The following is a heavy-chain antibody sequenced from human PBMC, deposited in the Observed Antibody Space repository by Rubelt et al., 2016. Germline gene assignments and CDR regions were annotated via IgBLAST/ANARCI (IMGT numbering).Heavy chain of an antibody. CDR3: ARGNGWYDNNWFDP. J-gene: IGHJ5*02. CDR2: INHSGST. CDR1: GGSFSGYY. D-gene: IGHD6-19*01. V-gene: IGHV4-34*01. Sequence: QVQLQQWGAGLLKPSETLSLTCAVYGGSFSGYYWSWIRQPPGKGLEWIGEINHSGSTNYNPSLKRRVPISVDTSKNQFSLKLSSVTAADTAMYYCARGNGWYDNNWFDPWGQGTLVTVSS.